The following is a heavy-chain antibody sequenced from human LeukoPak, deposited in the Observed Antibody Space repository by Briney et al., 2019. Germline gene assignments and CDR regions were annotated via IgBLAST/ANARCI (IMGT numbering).Heavy chain of an antibody. V-gene: IGHV1-2*06. CDR1: GYTFTGYY. J-gene: IGHJ4*02. CDR2: INPNSGGT. Sequence: ASVKVSCKASGYTFTGYYMHWVRQAPGQGLEWMGRINPNSGGTNYAQKFQGRVTMTRDTSISTAYMELSRLRSDDTAVYYCARDTADYYDSSGSVDYWGQGTLVTVSS. D-gene: IGHD3-22*01. CDR3: ARDTADYYDSSGSVDY.